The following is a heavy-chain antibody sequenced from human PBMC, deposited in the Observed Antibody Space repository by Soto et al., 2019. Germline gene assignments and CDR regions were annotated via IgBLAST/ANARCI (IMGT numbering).Heavy chain of an antibody. CDR1: GYTFTNYW. D-gene: IGHD2-21*01. Sequence: PGESLKISCKGSGYTFTNYWIAWVRQMPGKGLEWMGIIYPGDSDTRYSPSFQGQVTISADKPISTAYLQWSSLKASDTAMYYCARLRNQYRDPLWYWGHGTLVTVSS. CDR2: IYPGDSDT. CDR3: ARLRNQYRDPLWY. V-gene: IGHV5-51*01. J-gene: IGHJ4*01.